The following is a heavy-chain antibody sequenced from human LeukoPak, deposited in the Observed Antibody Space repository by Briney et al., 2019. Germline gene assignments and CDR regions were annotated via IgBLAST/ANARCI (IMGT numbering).Heavy chain of an antibody. CDR3: AREAFGSGKRVFDY. Sequence: PSQTLSLTCTVSGASISGGGYYWTWIRQSAGKGLEWIGRIYTTGSTNYNPSLKSRVTISVDTSNNHFSLQLNFVTAADTAVYYCAREAFGSGKRVFDYWGQGTRVTVSA. J-gene: IGHJ4*02. V-gene: IGHV4-61*02. D-gene: IGHD3-10*01. CDR2: IYTTGST. CDR1: GASISGGGYY.